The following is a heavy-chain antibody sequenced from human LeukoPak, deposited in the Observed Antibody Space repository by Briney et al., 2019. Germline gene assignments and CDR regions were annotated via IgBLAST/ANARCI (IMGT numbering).Heavy chain of an antibody. J-gene: IGHJ4*02. V-gene: IGHV4-34*01. Sequence: SETLSRACSVSGGSIRGNYWSWIRQTQGKGLEWIGEVNYSGNTNYNPSVKSRVAISVDMSKNHLSLRLNSVTAADTAVYYCARVTDFWNEYYDSYFDYWGQGALVIVSS. CDR1: GGSIRGNY. CDR3: ARVTDFWNEYYDSYFDY. D-gene: IGHD3-3*01. CDR2: VNYSGNT.